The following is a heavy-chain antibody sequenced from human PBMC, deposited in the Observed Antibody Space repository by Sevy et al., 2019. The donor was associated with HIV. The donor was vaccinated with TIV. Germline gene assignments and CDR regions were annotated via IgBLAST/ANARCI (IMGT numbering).Heavy chain of an antibody. CDR1: GGSISSSSYY. Sequence: SETLSLTCTVSGGSISSSSYYWGWIRQPPGKGLEWIGSIYYSGSTYYNPSLKSRVTISVDTCKNQFSLKLSSVTAADTAVYYCARERGWFGELFDYWGQGTLVTVSS. CDR2: IYYSGST. J-gene: IGHJ4*02. CDR3: ARERGWFGELFDY. D-gene: IGHD3-10*01. V-gene: IGHV4-39*02.